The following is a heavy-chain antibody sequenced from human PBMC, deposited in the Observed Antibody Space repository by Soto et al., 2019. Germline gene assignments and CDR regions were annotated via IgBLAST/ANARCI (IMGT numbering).Heavy chain of an antibody. CDR3: AAGGGLPRYY. CDR1: GGSISSGGYS. J-gene: IGHJ4*02. D-gene: IGHD5-12*01. CDR2: IYHSGST. Sequence: QLQLQESGSGLVKPSQTLSLTCAVSGGSISSGGYSWSWIRQPPGKGLEWIGYIYHSGSTYYNPSRTRRVTVSVDRSTKQFSLKLSSVTAADTAVYYCAAGGGLPRYYWGQGTLVTVSS. V-gene: IGHV4-30-2*01.